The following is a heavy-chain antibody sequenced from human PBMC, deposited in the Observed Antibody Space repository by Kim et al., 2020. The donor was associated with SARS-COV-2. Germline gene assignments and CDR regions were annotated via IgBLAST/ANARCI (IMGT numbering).Heavy chain of an antibody. V-gene: IGHV3-7*01. CDR2: IKPDGSET. CDR3: ARGSGLAN. J-gene: IGHJ4*02. Sequence: GGSLRLSCSVSEITFKHFWMCWVRQAPGKGLEWLATIKPDGSETYYVDSVKGRFTISRDNAKNSVSLQMNSLRAGDTAVYYCARGSGLANWGQGTLGAVS. CDR1: EITFKHFW.